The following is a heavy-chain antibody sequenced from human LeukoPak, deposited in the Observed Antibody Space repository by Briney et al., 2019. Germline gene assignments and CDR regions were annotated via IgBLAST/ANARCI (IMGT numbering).Heavy chain of an antibody. CDR1: GYTFTSYY. D-gene: IGHD4-23*01. CDR3: ARGVYGGKGDY. V-gene: IGHV1-46*01. CDR2: INPSGGST. J-gene: IGHJ4*02. Sequence: ASVKVSCKASGYTFTSYYMHWVRQAPGQGLEWMGIINPSGGSTSYAQKFQGRVTMTSDMSTSTVYMELSRLRSEDTAVYYCARGVYGGKGDYWGQGTLVTVSS.